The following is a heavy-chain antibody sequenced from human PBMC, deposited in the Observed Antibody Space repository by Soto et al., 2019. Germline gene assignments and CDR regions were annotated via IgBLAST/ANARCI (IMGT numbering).Heavy chain of an antibody. D-gene: IGHD3-10*01. CDR3: AKRFRGVLLNPEVD. Sequence: EAQLLESGGDLVQPGGSLRLSCVASGLTFSSYAMSWVRQAPGKGLEWVSVISGSGGYTDYADSVKGRFTISRDNSKNTLYLQMNSLRAEDTALYSWAKRFRGVLLNPEVDWGQGTLVTVST. CDR1: GLTFSSYA. V-gene: IGHV3-23*01. CDR2: ISGSGGYT. J-gene: IGHJ4*02.